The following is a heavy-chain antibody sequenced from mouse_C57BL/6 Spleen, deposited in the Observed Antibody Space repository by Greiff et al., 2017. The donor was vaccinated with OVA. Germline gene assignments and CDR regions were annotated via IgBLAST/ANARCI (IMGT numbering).Heavy chain of an antibody. J-gene: IGHJ2*01. V-gene: IGHV1-69*01. CDR1: GYTFTSYW. Sequence: VQLQESGAELVMPGASVKLSCKASGYTFTSYWMHWVKQRPGQGLEWIGEIDPSDSYTNYNQKFKGKSTLTVDKSSSTAYMQLSSLTSEDSAVYYCARDRNFDYWGQGTTLTVSS. CDR3: ARDRNFDY. CDR2: IDPSDSYT.